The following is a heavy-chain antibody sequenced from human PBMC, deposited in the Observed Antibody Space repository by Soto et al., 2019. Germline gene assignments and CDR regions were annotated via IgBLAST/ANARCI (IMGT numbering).Heavy chain of an antibody. CDR3: ARGEAFRDCSGGSCNYYYYYYGMDG. J-gene: IGHJ6*02. Sequence: SETLSLTCTVSGGSISSGDYYWSWISQPPGKGLEWIGYIYYSGSTYYNPSLKSRVTISVDTSKNQFSLKLSSVTAADTAVYFCARGEAFRDCSGGSCNYYYYYYGMDGWGQGTTVTVSS. CDR1: GGSISSGDYY. CDR2: IYYSGST. V-gene: IGHV4-30-4*01. D-gene: IGHD2-15*01.